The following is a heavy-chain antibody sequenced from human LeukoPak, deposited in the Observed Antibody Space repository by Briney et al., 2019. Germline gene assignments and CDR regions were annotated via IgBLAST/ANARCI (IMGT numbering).Heavy chain of an antibody. J-gene: IGHJ4*02. CDR2: INPNSGGT. CDR1: DYTFTRYG. D-gene: IGHD3-10*01. Sequence: ASVKVSCKASDYTFTRYGISWVRQAPGQGLEWMGWINPNSGGTNYAQKFQGRVTMTRDTSISTAYMELSRLRSDDTAVYYCARGFGELYSDYWGQGTLVTVSS. CDR3: ARGFGELYSDY. V-gene: IGHV1-2*02.